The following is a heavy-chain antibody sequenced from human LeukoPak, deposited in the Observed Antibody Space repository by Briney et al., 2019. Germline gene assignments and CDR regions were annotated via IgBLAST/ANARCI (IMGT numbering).Heavy chain of an antibody. Sequence: SETLSLTCTVSGGSISSYYWSWIRQPPGKGLEWTGYIYYSGSTNYNPSLKSRVTISVDTSKNQFSLKLSSVTAADTAVYYCARQRGSQAAALYYFDYWGQGTLVTVSS. CDR2: IYYSGST. V-gene: IGHV4-59*08. CDR3: ARQRGSQAAALYYFDY. J-gene: IGHJ4*02. D-gene: IGHD6-13*01. CDR1: GGSISSYY.